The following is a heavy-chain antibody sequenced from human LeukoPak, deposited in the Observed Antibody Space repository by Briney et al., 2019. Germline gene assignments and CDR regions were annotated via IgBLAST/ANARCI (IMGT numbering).Heavy chain of an antibody. J-gene: IGHJ3*02. V-gene: IGHV3-23*01. CDR2: IGGSGTIT. Sequence: GGSLRLSCAASGFSFNTHAMNWVRQAPGKGLEWVSVIGGSGTITHYADSVKGRFTISRDNSKNTLYLQMNRLKGEDTAVYYCAKCMIVASPGDDAFDIWGQGTMVTVSS. D-gene: IGHD3-22*01. CDR1: GFSFNTHA. CDR3: AKCMIVASPGDDAFDI.